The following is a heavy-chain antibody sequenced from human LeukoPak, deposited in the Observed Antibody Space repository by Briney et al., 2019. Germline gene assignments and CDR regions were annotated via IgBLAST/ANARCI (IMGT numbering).Heavy chain of an antibody. J-gene: IGHJ5*02. D-gene: IGHD3-10*01. CDR2: ISYDGSNK. V-gene: IGHV3-30-3*01. CDR3: ARDNYYGSGSYPHP. Sequence: GGSLRLSCAASGFTFSSYAMHWVRQAPGKGLEWVAVISYDGSNKYYADSVKGRFTISRDNSKNTLYLQMNSLRAEDTAVYYCARDNYYGSGSYPHPWGQGTLVTVSS. CDR1: GFTFSSYA.